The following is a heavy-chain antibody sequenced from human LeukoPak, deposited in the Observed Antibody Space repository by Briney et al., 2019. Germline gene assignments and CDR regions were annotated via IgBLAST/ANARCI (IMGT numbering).Heavy chain of an antibody. D-gene: IGHD2-2*01. CDR2: INHSGST. Sequence: SETLSLTCTVSGDSFSSSTFYWGWIRQPPGKGLEWIGEINHSGSTNYNPSLKSRVTISVDTSKNQFSLKLSSVTAADTAVYYCASQQPSSSTSSVDYWGQGTLVTVSS. CDR1: GDSFSSSTFY. CDR3: ASQQPSSSTSSVDY. V-gene: IGHV4-39*07. J-gene: IGHJ4*02.